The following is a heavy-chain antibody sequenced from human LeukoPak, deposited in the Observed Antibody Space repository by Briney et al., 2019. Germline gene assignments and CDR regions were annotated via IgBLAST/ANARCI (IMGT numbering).Heavy chain of an antibody. CDR3: ARHGDFPFTRYYYYMDV. D-gene: IGHD4-17*01. Sequence: SVKVSCKASGGTFISYAISWVRQAPGQGLDWMGGIIPIFGTANYAQKFQGRVTITTDESTSTAYMELSSLRSEDTAVYYCARHGDFPFTRYYYYMDVWGKGTTVTVSS. CDR1: GGTFISYA. CDR2: IIPIFGTA. V-gene: IGHV1-69*05. J-gene: IGHJ6*03.